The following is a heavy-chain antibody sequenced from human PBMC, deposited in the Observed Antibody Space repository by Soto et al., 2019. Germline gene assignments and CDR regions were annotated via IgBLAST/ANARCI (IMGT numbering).Heavy chain of an antibody. J-gene: IGHJ4*02. CDR3: SRWESGSCGG. V-gene: IGHV3-72*01. Sequence: EVQLVESGGGLVQPGGSLRLSCAAFGFTFSDHYIDWVRQAPGKGLEWVGRTKNKRNGYTTEYAASVKGRFTISRDDSKKSVYLQMNRRKIVDTAVYYCSRWESGSCGGWGPGKLVTVSS. CDR1: GFTFSDHY. D-gene: IGHD1-26*01. CDR2: TKNKRNGYTT.